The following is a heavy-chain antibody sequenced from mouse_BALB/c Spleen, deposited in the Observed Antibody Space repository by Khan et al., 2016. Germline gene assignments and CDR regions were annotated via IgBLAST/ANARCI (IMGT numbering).Heavy chain of an antibody. CDR2: INPDSYTI. Sequence: EVKLLESGGGLEHPGGSLKLSCAASGFVFSRYWMSWVRQAPGKGLEWIGEINPDSYTINYTPSLKDKFIISRDNAKNTLYLQMRKVRSEDTALYYCARAGYYGYLAYWGQGTLVTVSA. D-gene: IGHD1-1*01. CDR3: ARAGYYGYLAY. V-gene: IGHV4-1*02. J-gene: IGHJ3*01. CDR1: GFVFSRYW.